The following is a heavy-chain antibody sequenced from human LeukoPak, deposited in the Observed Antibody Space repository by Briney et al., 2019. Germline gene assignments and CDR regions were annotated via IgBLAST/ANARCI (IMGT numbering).Heavy chain of an antibody. Sequence: SETLSLTCAVYGGTFSGYYWSWIRQPPGKRLEWVGESNDSGGTNYNPSLKSRVTISVDKSKNQVSLKLTSVTAADTAVYYCARRALKTGTTPRVGYYYYYMDVWGKGTTVTVSS. V-gene: IGHV4-34*01. CDR2: SNDSGGT. D-gene: IGHD1-7*01. CDR1: GGTFSGYY. CDR3: ARRALKTGTTPRVGYYYYYMDV. J-gene: IGHJ6*03.